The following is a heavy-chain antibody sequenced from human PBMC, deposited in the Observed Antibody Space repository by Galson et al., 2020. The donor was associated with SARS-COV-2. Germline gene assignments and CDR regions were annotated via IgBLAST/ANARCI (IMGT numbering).Heavy chain of an antibody. Sequence: SGPTLVKPTQTLTLTCTFPGFSLSTSGAGVGWIRQPPGKALEWVALIYGDDDKRYIPSLKSRLTITKDTSKNQVVLTMTNMDPVDTATYYCAHRRVAVGAPYFDYWGQGTLVTVSS. CDR2: IYGDDDK. J-gene: IGHJ4*02. D-gene: IGHD1-26*01. V-gene: IGHV2-5*02. CDR1: GFSLSTSGAG. CDR3: AHRRVAVGAPYFDY.